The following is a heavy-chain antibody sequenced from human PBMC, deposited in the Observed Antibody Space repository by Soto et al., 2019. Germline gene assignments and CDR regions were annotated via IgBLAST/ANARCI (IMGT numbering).Heavy chain of an antibody. CDR2: ISGSGGST. CDR1: GFTFSSYA. D-gene: IGHD2-2*01. V-gene: IGHV3-23*01. J-gene: IGHJ3*02. CDR3: AKDRTTLWLPAAMRDAFDI. Sequence: EVQLLESGGGLVQPGGSLRLSCAASGFTFSSYAMSWVRQAPGKGLEWVSAISGSGGSTYYAESVKGRFTISRDNSKNTRYLQMNRLRAEDTSVYYCAKDRTTLWLPAAMRDAFDIWGQGTMVTVSS.